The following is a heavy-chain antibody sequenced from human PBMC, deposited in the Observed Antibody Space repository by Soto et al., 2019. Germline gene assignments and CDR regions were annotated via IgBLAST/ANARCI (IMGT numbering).Heavy chain of an antibody. D-gene: IGHD4-17*01. Sequence: QVQLQESGPGLVKPSQTLSLTCTVSGGSISSGGYYWSWIRQHPWKGLEWSGYIYYSGSTYYNPSIKSRVTISVDTYKNQFSLKLSSVTDADTAVYYCARVPTVTQLYNLFDPWGQGTLVTVSS. CDR1: GGSISSGGYY. CDR2: IYYSGST. CDR3: ARVPTVTQLYNLFDP. V-gene: IGHV4-31*03. J-gene: IGHJ5*02.